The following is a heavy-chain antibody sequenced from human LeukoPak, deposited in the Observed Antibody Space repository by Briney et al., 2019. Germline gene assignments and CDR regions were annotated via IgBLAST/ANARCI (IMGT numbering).Heavy chain of an antibody. CDR2: IYSGGST. CDR3: ARGPRNSSGWYPFDY. D-gene: IGHD6-19*01. CDR1: GFNVSSNY. J-gene: IGHJ4*02. V-gene: IGHV3-66*02. Sequence: GGFLRLSRAASGFNVSSNYMSWFRKARGKWLEWVSLIYSGGSTYYADSVKGRFTISRDNSKNTLYLQMNSLRAEDTAVYYCARGPRNSSGWYPFDYWGQCTMVTVSS.